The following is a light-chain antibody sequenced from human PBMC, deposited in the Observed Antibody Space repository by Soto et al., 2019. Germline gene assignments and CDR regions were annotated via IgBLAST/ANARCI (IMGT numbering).Light chain of an antibody. CDR3: LQDYNYPPT. J-gene: IGKJ1*01. CDR1: QTISSW. CDR2: AAS. V-gene: IGKV1-6*01. Sequence: IQLTRSPSTLSAAVGDRVTITCRASQTISSWLAWYQQKPGKAPKLLIYAASSLQSGVPSRFSGSGSGTDFTLTISSLQPEDFATYYCLQDYNYPPTFGQGTKVDIK.